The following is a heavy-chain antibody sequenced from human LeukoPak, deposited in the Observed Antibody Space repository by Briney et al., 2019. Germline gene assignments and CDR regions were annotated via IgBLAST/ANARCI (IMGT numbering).Heavy chain of an antibody. D-gene: IGHD5-18*01. CDR1: GFTFSSYA. Sequence: GGSLRLSCAASGFTFSSYAMSRVRQAPGEGLGCVSAIIGSGGSTYYADSVKGRFTISRDNSKNTLYLQMNSLRAEDTAVYYCAKYSYNYGAFDYWGQGTLVTVSS. V-gene: IGHV3-23*01. CDR2: IIGSGGST. J-gene: IGHJ4*02. CDR3: AKYSYNYGAFDY.